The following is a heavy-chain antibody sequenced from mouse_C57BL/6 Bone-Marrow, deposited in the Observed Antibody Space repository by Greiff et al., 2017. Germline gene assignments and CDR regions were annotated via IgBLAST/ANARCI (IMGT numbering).Heavy chain of an antibody. D-gene: IGHD1-1*01. CDR1: GYTFTSYW. CDR3: ARGGVYYYGSSDY. V-gene: IGHV1-59*01. J-gene: IGHJ2*01. CDR2: IDPSDSYT. Sequence: QVQLKQPGAELVRPGTSVKLSCKASGYTFTSYWMHWVKQRPGQGLEWIGVIDPSDSYTNYNQKFKGKATLTVDTSSSTAYMQLSSLTSEDSAVYYCARGGVYYYGSSDYWGQGTTLTVSS.